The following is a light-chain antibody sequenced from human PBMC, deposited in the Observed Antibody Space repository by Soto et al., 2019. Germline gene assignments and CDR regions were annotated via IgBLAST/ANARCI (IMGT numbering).Light chain of an antibody. CDR1: QSISSY. CDR2: DSY. J-gene: IGKJ4*01. Sequence: EIVLTQSPAILPLSPGERATLSCKASQSISSYLAWYQQKPGQAPRLLIYDSYHRAAGVPARFSGSRSGTDFTLTISGLEVEDFAVYYCQHRNNWPRTFGGGTKVEI. CDR3: QHRNNWPRT. V-gene: IGKV3-11*01.